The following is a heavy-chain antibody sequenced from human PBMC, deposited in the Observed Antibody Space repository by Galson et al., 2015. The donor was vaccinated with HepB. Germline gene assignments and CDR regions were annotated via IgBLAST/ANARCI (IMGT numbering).Heavy chain of an antibody. D-gene: IGHD2-15*01. V-gene: IGHV2-5*02. CDR2: IYWDDDK. CDR1: GFSLSTSGVG. J-gene: IGHJ5*02. CDR3: ALSRDGGYCRGGGCCSPARCFDP. Sequence: PALVKPTQTLTLTCTFSGFSLSTSGVGVGWIRQPPGKALEWLALIYWDDDKRYSPSLKSRLTITKDTTKNQVVLTMTNMDPVDTATNYCALSRDGGYCRGGGCCSPARCFDPWGQGTLVTVSS.